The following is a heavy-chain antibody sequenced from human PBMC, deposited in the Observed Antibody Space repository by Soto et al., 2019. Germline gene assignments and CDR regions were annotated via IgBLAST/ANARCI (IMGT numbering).Heavy chain of an antibody. D-gene: IGHD6-13*01. V-gene: IGHV3-23*01. CDR1: GFTFSSQA. CDR2: ISTSGGST. Sequence: XVFLRLTCSASGFTFSSQAVTWVAQAPGKGLEWVSSISTSGGSTYLADSVKGRFTISRDNSKNTLYLQMISLRAEDTAIYYRAKTQGIGYFYFYGMDVWGQGTTVTVSS. J-gene: IGHJ6*02. CDR3: AKTQGIGYFYFYGMDV.